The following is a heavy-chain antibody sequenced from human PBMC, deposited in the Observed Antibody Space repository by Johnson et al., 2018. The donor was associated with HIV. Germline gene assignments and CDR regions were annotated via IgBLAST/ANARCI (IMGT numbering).Heavy chain of an antibody. J-gene: IGHJ3*02. CDR2: IWYDGSNK. CDR1: GFIFSSYG. CDR3: ASGKSWLAVVAFDI. V-gene: IGHV3-33*01. Sequence: QVQLVESGGGVVQPGRSLRLSCAASGFIFSSYGMHWVRQAPGKGLEWVAVIWYDGSNKYYADSVKGRFTISRDNSKNTLYLQMNSLSAEDTAVYYCASGKSWLAVVAFDIWGQGTMVTVSS. D-gene: IGHD6-19*01.